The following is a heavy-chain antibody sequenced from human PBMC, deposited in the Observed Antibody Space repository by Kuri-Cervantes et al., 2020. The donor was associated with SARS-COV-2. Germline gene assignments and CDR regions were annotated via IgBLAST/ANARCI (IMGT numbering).Heavy chain of an antibody. Sequence: ASVKVSCKASGYTFTSYDINWVRQATGQGLEWMGWVNPNSGNTAYAQKFQGRVTMTRSTSISTVYLELSSLRSEDTAVYFCARVAGSYYYYYGMDVWGQGTTVTVSS. CDR3: ARVAGSYYYYYGMDV. V-gene: IGHV1-8*01. CDR1: GYTFTSYD. CDR2: VNPNSGNT. D-gene: IGHD2-15*01. J-gene: IGHJ6*02.